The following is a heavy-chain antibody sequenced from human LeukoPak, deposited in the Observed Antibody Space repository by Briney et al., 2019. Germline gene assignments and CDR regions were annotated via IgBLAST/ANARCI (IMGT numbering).Heavy chain of an antibody. D-gene: IGHD6-6*01. CDR1: GGSISSSSYY. Sequence: SETLSLTCTVSGGSISSSSYYWGGLRQPPGKGLEWIGSIYYSGSTYYNPSLKSRVTISVDTSKNQFSLKLSSVTAADTAVYYCAREHSSSSSLDYWGQGTLVTVSS. V-gene: IGHV4-39*07. J-gene: IGHJ4*02. CDR3: AREHSSSSSLDY. CDR2: IYYSGST.